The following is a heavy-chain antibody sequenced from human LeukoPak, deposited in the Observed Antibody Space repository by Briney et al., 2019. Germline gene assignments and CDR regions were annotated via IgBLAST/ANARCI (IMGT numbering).Heavy chain of an antibody. J-gene: IGHJ4*02. CDR2: ITGTSDI. CDR1: GFTFSDYS. V-gene: IGHV3-69-1*02. CDR3: ARAIRL. Sequence: PVESLRLSCTASGFTFSDYSVNWVRQAPGKGLEWVSCITGTSDIYYADSVKGRFTISRDNAKNSVYLQMNSLRAEDPGIYYCARAIRLGGQETRVTVFS. D-gene: IGHD1-1*01.